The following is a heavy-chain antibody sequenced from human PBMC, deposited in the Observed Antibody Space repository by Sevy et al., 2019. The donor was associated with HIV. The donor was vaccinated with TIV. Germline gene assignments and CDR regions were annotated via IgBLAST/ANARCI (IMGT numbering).Heavy chain of an antibody. CDR2: ISAYNGNT. D-gene: IGHD3-22*01. Sequence: ASVKVSCKASGYTFIGYAISWVRQAPGQGLEWMGWISAYNGNTNYAQKLQGRVTMTTDTSTSTAYMELRSLRSDDTAVYYCARDRGDYYDNSGYYGALDIWGQGTMVTVSS. J-gene: IGHJ3*02. CDR1: GYTFIGYA. CDR3: ARDRGDYYDNSGYYGALDI. V-gene: IGHV1-18*01.